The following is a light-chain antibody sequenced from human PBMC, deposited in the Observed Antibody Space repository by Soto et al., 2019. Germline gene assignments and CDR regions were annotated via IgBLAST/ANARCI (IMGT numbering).Light chain of an antibody. V-gene: IGKV1-39*01. J-gene: IGKJ1*01. CDR3: PRCYSSQQ. CDR1: QGIGSY. Sequence: IQLTQSPSSLSASVGDRVTITCRASQGIGSYLAWYQQKPGKAPKLLIYAASSLQSGVPSRFSGSGSGTDFTRTIRNLEPVDFAAYSCPRCYSSQQFGQGTHVEVK. CDR2: AAS.